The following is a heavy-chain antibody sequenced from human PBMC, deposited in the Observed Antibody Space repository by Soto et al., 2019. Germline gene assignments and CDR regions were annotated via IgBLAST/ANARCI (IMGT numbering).Heavy chain of an antibody. V-gene: IGHV3-7*01. J-gene: IGHJ4*02. Sequence: EVQLVESGGGLVQPVGSLRLSCAASGFTLSTYWMTWVRRPPGKGLEWVANLDQDGSERYYVDSVRGRFTISRDNAKNSLYLQMNRLRAEETAVYYCVCGGTFFVYWGQGTLVTV. D-gene: IGHD3-16*01. CDR3: VCGGTFFVY. CDR1: GFTLSTYW. CDR2: LDQDGSER.